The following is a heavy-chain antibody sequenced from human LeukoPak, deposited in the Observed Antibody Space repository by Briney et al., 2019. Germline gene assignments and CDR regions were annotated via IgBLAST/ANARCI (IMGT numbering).Heavy chain of an antibody. CDR1: GFTFSSYA. CDR2: ISGSGGST. V-gene: IGHV3-23*01. D-gene: IGHD3-16*01. Sequence: TGGSLRLSCAASGFTFSSYAMSWVRQAPGKGLEWVSVISGSGGSTYYAESVKGRCTISRDNSKNTLYLQMNSLRAEDTAVYYCAKDKDRVGQTYDYIWGSPDYWGQGTLVTVSS. CDR3: AKDKDRVGQTYDYIWGSPDY. J-gene: IGHJ4*02.